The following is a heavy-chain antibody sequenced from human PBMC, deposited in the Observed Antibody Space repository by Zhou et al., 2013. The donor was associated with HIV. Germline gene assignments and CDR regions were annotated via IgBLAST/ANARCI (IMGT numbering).Heavy chain of an antibody. D-gene: IGHD1-1*01. CDR2: MSSYDDNV. CDR3: ARDGGIDWNDSGSDH. Sequence: QVQLVQSGAEVKKPGASVKVSCKASGYNFTNYGISWVRQAPGQGLDWMGWMSSYDDNVHYEQKFKGRVTMTTDTSTSTVYMELTSLTSDDTAVYYCARDGGIDWNDSGSDHWGQGTLVTVSS. V-gene: IGHV1-18*01. J-gene: IGHJ4*02. CDR1: GYNFTNYG.